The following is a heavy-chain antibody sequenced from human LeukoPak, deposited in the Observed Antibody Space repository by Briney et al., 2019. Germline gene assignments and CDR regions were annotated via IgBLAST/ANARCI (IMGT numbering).Heavy chain of an antibody. CDR3: ARVRRGGFFDY. J-gene: IGHJ4*02. Sequence: SETPSLTCTVSGGSISSYYWSWIRQPPGKGLEWIGYIYYSGSTNYNPSLKSRVTISVDTSKNQFSLKLSSVTAADTAVYYCARVRRGGFFDYWGQGTLVTVSS. D-gene: IGHD3-10*01. CDR2: IYYSGST. CDR1: GGSISSYY. V-gene: IGHV4-59*01.